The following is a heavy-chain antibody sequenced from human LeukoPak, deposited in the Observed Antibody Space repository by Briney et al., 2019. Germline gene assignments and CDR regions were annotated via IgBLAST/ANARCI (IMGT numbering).Heavy chain of an antibody. CDR3: ARNMYYSSLTGHPYLDY. CDR1: GFTFSRNA. CDR2: IWYDGSNK. V-gene: IGHV3-33*01. J-gene: IGHJ4*02. D-gene: IGHD3-9*01. Sequence: GRSLRLSCAASGFTFSRNAMHWVRQAPGKGLEWVTVIWYDGSNKYYADSVKGRFTISRDNSKNTLYLQMNSLRAEDTAVYYCARNMYYSSLTGHPYLDYWGQGTLVTVSS.